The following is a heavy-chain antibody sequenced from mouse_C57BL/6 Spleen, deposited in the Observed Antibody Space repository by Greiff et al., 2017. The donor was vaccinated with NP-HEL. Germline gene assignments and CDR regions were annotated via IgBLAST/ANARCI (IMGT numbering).Heavy chain of an antibody. D-gene: IGHD2-1*01. CDR3: AREVYGNYVGDYFDY. J-gene: IGHJ2*01. V-gene: IGHV1-20*01. CDR1: GYSFTGYF. CDR2: INPYNGDT. Sequence: EVQVVESGPELVKPGDSVKISCKASGYSFTGYFMNWVMQSHGKSLEWIGRINPYNGDTFYNQKFKGKATLTVDKSSSTAHMELRSLTSEDSAVYYCAREVYGNYVGDYFDYWGQGTTLTVSS.